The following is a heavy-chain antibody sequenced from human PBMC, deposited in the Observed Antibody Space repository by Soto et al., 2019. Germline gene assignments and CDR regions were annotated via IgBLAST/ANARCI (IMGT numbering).Heavy chain of an antibody. J-gene: IGHJ4*02. CDR3: VHRTTVTSDDY. CDR1: GFSLTTNRVV. D-gene: IGHD4-17*01. V-gene: IGHV2-5*02. Sequence: CGPTQVNPTQTLTLTCTFSGFSLTTNRVVVGGVRQPPGKAPSWLAFIYGEDDKRYSPSLWSRLAITKDTSKNQVVLTMTNLDPVDTATYYCVHRTTVTSDDYWGRGTLVTAPQ. CDR2: IYGEDDK.